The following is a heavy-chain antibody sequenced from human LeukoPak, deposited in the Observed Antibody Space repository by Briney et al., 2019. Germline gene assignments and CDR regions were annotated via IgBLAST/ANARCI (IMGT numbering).Heavy chain of an antibody. CDR1: GGTFSSYA. Sequence: ASVKVSCKASGGTFSSYAISWVRQAPGQGLEWMGRINPNSGGTNYAQKFQGRVTMTRDTSISTAYMELSRLRSDDTAVYYCARLWFGDAFDIWGQGTMVTVSS. D-gene: IGHD3-10*01. CDR3: ARLWFGDAFDI. V-gene: IGHV1-2*06. J-gene: IGHJ3*02. CDR2: INPNSGGT.